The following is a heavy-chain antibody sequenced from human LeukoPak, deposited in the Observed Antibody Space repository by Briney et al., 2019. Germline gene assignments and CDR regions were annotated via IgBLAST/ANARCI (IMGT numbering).Heavy chain of an antibody. CDR1: GGCISSSSYY. J-gene: IGHJ4*02. D-gene: IGHD3-9*01. V-gene: IGHV4-39*01. CDR2: IYYSGST. Sequence: SETLSLTCTVSGGCISSSSYYRGWIRQPPGKGLEWIGSIYYSGSTYYNPSLKSRVTTSVDTSKNQFSLKLSSVTAADTAVYYCARARKRYFDWLSNFDYWGQGTLVTVSS. CDR3: ARARKRYFDWLSNFDY.